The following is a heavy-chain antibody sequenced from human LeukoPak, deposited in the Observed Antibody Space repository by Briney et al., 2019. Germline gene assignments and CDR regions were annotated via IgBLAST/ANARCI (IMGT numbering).Heavy chain of an antibody. V-gene: IGHV3-23*01. J-gene: IGHJ4*02. CDR1: GFTFSSYA. CDR2: ISGSSDTT. Sequence: GGSLRLSCAASGFTFSSYAMSWVRQAPGKGLEWVSVISGSSDTTYYAGSVKGRFTISRDNSKNTLYLQMNTLRAEDTAVYYCANDYRSGSFHDFWGQGTLVTVSS. D-gene: IGHD3-10*01. CDR3: ANDYRSGSFHDF.